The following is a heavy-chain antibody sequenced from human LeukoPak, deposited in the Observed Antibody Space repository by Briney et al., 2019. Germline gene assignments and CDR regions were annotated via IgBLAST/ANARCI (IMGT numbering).Heavy chain of an antibody. CDR1: GFTFSSYW. D-gene: IGHD2-15*01. CDR3: ARDLLKVVIAGTHYGMDV. Sequence: PGGSLRLSCAASGFTFSSYWMSWVRQAPGKGLEWVANIKQDGSEKYYVDSVKGRFTISRDNAKNSLYLQMNSLRAEDTAVDYCARDLLKVVIAGTHYGMDVLGQGTTVTVSS. V-gene: IGHV3-7*01. J-gene: IGHJ6*02. CDR2: IKQDGSEK.